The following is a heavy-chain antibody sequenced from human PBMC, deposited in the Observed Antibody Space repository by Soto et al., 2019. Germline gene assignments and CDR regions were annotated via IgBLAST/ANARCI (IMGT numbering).Heavy chain of an antibody. V-gene: IGHV3-23*01. CDR1: GFTFSTFP. D-gene: IGHD1-7*01. J-gene: IGHJ5*02. CDR2: ISGSGGST. CDR3: AKNYRIDPAS. Sequence: PGGSLRLSCAASGFTFSTFPMSWFRQAPGKGLEWVSAISGSGGSTYYADSVKGRFTISRDNSENMLYLQMNSLKAEDTAVYYCAKNYRIDPASWGQGTLVTVS.